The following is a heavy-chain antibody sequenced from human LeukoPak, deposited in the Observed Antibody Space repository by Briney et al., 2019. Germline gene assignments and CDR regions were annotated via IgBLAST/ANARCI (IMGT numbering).Heavy chain of an antibody. D-gene: IGHD3-10*01. V-gene: IGHV3-7*03. CDR3: ATFGPAVRNQKSDY. CDR2: MKRDGSEI. CDR1: GFTFSTYW. Sequence: GGSLRLSCSASGFTFSTYWMSWVRQAPGKGLEWVANMKRDGSEIYYVDSVKGRFTISRDNAKNSLFLQMNSLRAEDTAVYYCATFGPAVRNQKSDYWGQGALVTVSS. J-gene: IGHJ4*02.